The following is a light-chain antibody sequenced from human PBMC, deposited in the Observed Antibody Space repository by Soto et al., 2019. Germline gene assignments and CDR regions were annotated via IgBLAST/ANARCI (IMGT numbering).Light chain of an antibody. Sequence: EIVMTQSPATLSVSPGERATLSCRASQSVSGNLAWYQQKPGQAPRLLIYGASTRATGIPGRFSGSGSGTEFTLTISSRQSEDFAVYYCQQYNNWPPVTFGGGTKVEIK. CDR1: QSVSGN. J-gene: IGKJ4*01. V-gene: IGKV3-15*01. CDR3: QQYNNWPPVT. CDR2: GAS.